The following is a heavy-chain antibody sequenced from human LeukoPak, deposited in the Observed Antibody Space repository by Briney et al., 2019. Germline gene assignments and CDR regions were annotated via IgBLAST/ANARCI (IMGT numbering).Heavy chain of an antibody. J-gene: IGHJ4*02. V-gene: IGHV3-74*01. CDR2: INPDGRTT. CDR1: EFTFSTYW. D-gene: IGHD3/OR15-3a*01. Sequence: QPGRSLRLSCAASEFTFSTYWMHWVRQAPGEGLVWVSRINPDGRTTSYADSVKGRFTISRDNAKNTVYLQVNSLRAEDTAVYYCARVGTGYYHFDYWGQGTLVTVSS. CDR3: ARVGTGYYHFDY.